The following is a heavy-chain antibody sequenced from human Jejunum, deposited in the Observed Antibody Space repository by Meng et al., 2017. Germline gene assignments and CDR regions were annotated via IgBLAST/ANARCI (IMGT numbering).Heavy chain of an antibody. V-gene: IGHV3-15*01. CDR2: FKSKADGGAT. CDR3: TTGGARILVNITEGFDY. CDR1: GFTFSDAW. D-gene: IGHD2-8*02. J-gene: IGHJ4*02. Sequence: GGSLRLSCAASGFTFSDAWMSWVRQAPGRGLEWVGRFKSKADGGATDYAAPVKGRFSISRDDSRNLLYLQMNGLKTEETGGYYCTTGGARILVNITEGFDYWGQGTQVTVSS.